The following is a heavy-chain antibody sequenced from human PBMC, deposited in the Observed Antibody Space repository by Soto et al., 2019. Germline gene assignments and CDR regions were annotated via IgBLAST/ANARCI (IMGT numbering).Heavy chain of an antibody. CDR1: GFTFSSYW. J-gene: IGHJ4*02. CDR2: IKQDGSEK. CDR3: AKVDIVLMVYAIDY. D-gene: IGHD2-8*01. V-gene: IGHV3-7*05. Sequence: GGSLRLSCAASGFTFSSYWMSWVRQAPGKGLEWVANIKQDGSEKYYVDSVKGRFTISRDNSKNTLYLQMNSLRAEDTAVYYCAKVDIVLMVYAIDYWGQGTLVTVSS.